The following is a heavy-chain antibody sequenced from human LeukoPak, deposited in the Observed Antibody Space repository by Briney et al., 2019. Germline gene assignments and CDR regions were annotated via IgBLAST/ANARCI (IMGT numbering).Heavy chain of an antibody. CDR2: ISSSSYI. CDR1: GFTFSSYS. V-gene: IGHV3-21*01. D-gene: IGHD6-13*01. Sequence: GGSLRLSCAASGFTFSSYSMNWVRQAPGKGLEWVSSISSSSYIYYADSVQGRFTISRDNAKNSLYLQMNSLRAEDTAAYYCAREAPHLYSSSWYRPNYFDYWGQGTLVTVSS. J-gene: IGHJ4*02. CDR3: AREAPHLYSSSWYRPNYFDY.